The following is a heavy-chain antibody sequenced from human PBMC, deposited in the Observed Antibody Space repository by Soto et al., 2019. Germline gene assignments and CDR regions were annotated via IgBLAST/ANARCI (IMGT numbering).Heavy chain of an antibody. CDR1: GFTFSDYY. CDR3: ARDAGYARSSYGFDV. J-gene: IGHJ6*02. Sequence: QVQLVESGGGLVKPGGSLRLSCVASGFTFSDYYMSWIRQAPGKGLEWVSYISNSGHAIYYADSVKGRFTVSRDNSNNSMSLQMDSLRAYDTAIYYCARDAGYARSSYGFDVWGQVTTVSVSS. D-gene: IGHD6-6*01. CDR2: ISNSGHAI. V-gene: IGHV3-11*01.